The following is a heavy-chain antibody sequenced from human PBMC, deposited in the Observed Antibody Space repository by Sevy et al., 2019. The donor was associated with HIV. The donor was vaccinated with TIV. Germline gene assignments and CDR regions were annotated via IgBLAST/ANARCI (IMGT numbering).Heavy chain of an antibody. Sequence: SETLSLTCTVSGGSISSSSYYWGWIRQPPGKGLEWIGSIYYSGSTYYNASLKSRVTISVDTSKNQFSLKLSSVTAADTAVYYCARLDFRSGYPYFDYWGQGTLVTVSS. J-gene: IGHJ4*02. CDR3: ARLDFRSGYPYFDY. CDR1: GGSISSSSYY. CDR2: IYYSGST. D-gene: IGHD3-3*01. V-gene: IGHV4-39*01.